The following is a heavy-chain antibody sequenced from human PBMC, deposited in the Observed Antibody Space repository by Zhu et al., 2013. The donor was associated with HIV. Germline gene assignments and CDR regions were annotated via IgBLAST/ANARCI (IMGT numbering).Heavy chain of an antibody. CDR3: ARGLPHIDY. V-gene: IGHV1-8*01. CDR2: MNPNSGNT. J-gene: IGHJ4*02. CDR1: GYNFMNYD. Sequence: QVQLVQSGAEVKRPGASVKVSCKASGYNFMNYDINWVRQATGQGLEWMGWMNPNSGNTGYAQKFQGRVTMTGNTSINTAYMELSSLRSEDTAVYYCARGLPHIDYWGQGTLVTVSS.